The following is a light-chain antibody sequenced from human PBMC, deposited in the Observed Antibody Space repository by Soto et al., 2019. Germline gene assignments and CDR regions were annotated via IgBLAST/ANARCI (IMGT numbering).Light chain of an antibody. Sequence: DIQMTQSPSSLSASVGDGVRITCRASQTMGNYLIWYQHRPGKAPKVLIYAASNLKIGVPSRFSGSGSGTDFTLTISNLQPEDSATYYCQQSYAAPLTFGIGTKVEIK. V-gene: IGKV1-39*01. CDR1: QTMGNY. CDR2: AAS. CDR3: QQSYAAPLT. J-gene: IGKJ2*01.